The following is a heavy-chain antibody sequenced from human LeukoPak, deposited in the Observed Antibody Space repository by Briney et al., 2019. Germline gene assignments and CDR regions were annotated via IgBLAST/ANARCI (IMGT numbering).Heavy chain of an antibody. V-gene: IGHV2-5*01. J-gene: IGHJ3*02. Sequence: SGPTLVKPTQTLTLTCTFSGFSLSTSGVGVGWIRQPPGKALEWLSLIYWNDDKRYSPSLKSRLTITKDTSKNQVVLTMTNMDPVDTATYYCAHSTQGGELLYAFDIWGQGTMVTVSS. CDR3: AHSTQGGELLYAFDI. D-gene: IGHD1-26*01. CDR1: GFSLSTSGVG. CDR2: IYWNDDK.